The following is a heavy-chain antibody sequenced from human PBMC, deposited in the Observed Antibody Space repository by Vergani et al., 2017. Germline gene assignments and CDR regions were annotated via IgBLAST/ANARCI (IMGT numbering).Heavy chain of an antibody. J-gene: IGHJ1*01. D-gene: IGHD1-1*01. CDR2: ISYDGTQK. V-gene: IGHV3-30*03. Sequence: LQLVESGGGLVQPGGSLRLSCVVSGFTSSYYGMHWVRQAPGKGLEWVAVISYDGTQKYYADSVKGRFTISRDNSKSTLYLQMNSLRTEDTAVYYCATKSCGTPGCQIGYFREWGQGTLVTVSS. CDR3: ATKSCGTPGCQIGYFRE. CDR1: GFTSSYYG.